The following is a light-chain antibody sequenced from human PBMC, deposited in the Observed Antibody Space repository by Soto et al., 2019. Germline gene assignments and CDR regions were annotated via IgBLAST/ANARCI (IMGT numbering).Light chain of an antibody. CDR2: DVK. Sequence: SALTQPASMSGSPGQSITISCTGTSSDVGGYNYVSWYRQHPGKAPKLMIYDVKNRPSGVSNRFSGSKSGNTASLTISGLQAEDEADYYCSSHSSSSTLVVFGGGTKLTVL. V-gene: IGLV2-14*03. CDR1: SSDVGGYNY. CDR3: SSHSSSSTLVV. J-gene: IGLJ2*01.